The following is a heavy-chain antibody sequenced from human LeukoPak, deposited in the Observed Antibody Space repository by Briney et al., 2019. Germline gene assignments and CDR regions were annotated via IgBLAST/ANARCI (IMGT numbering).Heavy chain of an antibody. CDR3: VRAPGSGGFDS. CDR1: GFTLSGYD. CDR2: IGNVADT. V-gene: IGHV3-13*01. Sequence: GGSLRLSCATSGFTLSGYDMHWVRQLTGKGLEWVSSIGNVADTYYSGSVKGRFVISRDNARNFVFLQMNSLRAEDTAVYYCVRAPGSGGFDSWGQGAQVTVSS. J-gene: IGHJ4*02. D-gene: IGHD6-19*01.